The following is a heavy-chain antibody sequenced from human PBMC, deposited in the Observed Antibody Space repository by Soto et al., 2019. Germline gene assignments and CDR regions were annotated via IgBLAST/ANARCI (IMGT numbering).Heavy chain of an antibody. CDR2: ISAYNGNT. D-gene: IGHD3-3*01. CDR3: ARGTSYEFWSGSYNWFDT. V-gene: IGHV1-18*01. CDR1: GYTITSYG. Sequence: ASVKVSPRVSGYTITSYGICWVRQAPGQGLEWMGWISAYNGNTNYAQKLQGRVTMTTDTSTSTAYMELRSLRSDDTAVYYCARGTSYEFWSGSYNWFDTWGRG. J-gene: IGHJ5*02.